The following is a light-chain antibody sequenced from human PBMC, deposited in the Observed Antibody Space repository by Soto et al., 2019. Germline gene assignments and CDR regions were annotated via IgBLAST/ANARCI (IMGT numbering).Light chain of an antibody. CDR1: QDISRY. CDR2: DAT. V-gene: IGKV1-33*01. J-gene: IGKJ5*01. Sequence: DIQMTQSPSSLSASIRQRGTITCQASQDISRYLNWYQQKPGKAPKLLIYDATNLEIGVPSRFSGSGSGTNFTFTISSLQPEDIATYYCQHYHNLPITFGQGTRLEIK. CDR3: QHYHNLPIT.